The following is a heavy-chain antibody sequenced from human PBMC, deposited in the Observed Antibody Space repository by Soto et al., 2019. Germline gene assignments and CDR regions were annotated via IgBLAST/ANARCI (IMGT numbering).Heavy chain of an antibody. CDR3: AKDLAAAGPGSDY. J-gene: IGHJ4*02. V-gene: IGHV3-30*18. D-gene: IGHD6-13*01. Sequence: GGSLRLSCAASGFTFSIYGMHWVRHAPGKGLEWVAVISYDGSNKYYADSVKGRFTISRDNSKNTLYLQMNSLRAEDTAVYYCAKDLAAAGPGSDYWGQGTLVTVSS. CDR2: ISYDGSNK. CDR1: GFTFSIYG.